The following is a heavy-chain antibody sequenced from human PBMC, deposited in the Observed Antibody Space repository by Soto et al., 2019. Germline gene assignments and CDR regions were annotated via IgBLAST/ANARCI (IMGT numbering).Heavy chain of an antibody. D-gene: IGHD3-16*01. J-gene: IGHJ3*02. CDR2: IYYSGST. Sequence: QLQLQESGPGLVKPSETLSLTCTVSGGSISSSSYYWGWIRQPPEKGLEWIGSIYYSGSTYYNPSLKSRVTISVDTSKNQFALKLSSVTAADTAVYYCASPTYYDYIWGSPRSAFDIWGQGTMVTVSS. V-gene: IGHV4-39*01. CDR3: ASPTYYDYIWGSPRSAFDI. CDR1: GGSISSSSYY.